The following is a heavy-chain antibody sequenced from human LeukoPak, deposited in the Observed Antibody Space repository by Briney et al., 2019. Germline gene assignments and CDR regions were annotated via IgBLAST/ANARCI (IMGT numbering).Heavy chain of an antibody. Sequence: AASVKVSCKASGYSFIHYGISWVRQAPGQGLEWMGWISAYNGNTNHAQSLQGRLTMTTDTSTSTAYMELRSLKSDDTAVYYCARVSYCSGGSCYYAGYYYYMDVWGKGTTVTVSS. D-gene: IGHD2-15*01. CDR3: ARVSYCSGGSCYYAGYYYYMDV. J-gene: IGHJ6*03. CDR2: ISAYNGNT. V-gene: IGHV1-18*01. CDR1: GYSFIHYG.